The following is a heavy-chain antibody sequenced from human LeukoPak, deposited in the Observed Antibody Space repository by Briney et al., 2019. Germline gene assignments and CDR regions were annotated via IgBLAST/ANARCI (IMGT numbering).Heavy chain of an antibody. D-gene: IGHD6-19*01. V-gene: IGHV3-23*01. CDR2: ISGSGGST. Sequence: GGSLRLSCAASGFTFSSYAMSWVRQAPGKGLEWVSAISGSGGSTYYADSVKGRFTISRDNSENTLYLQMNSLRAEDTAVYYCAKSEPGIAVGVLDAFDIWGQGTMVTVSS. CDR1: GFTFSSYA. CDR3: AKSEPGIAVGVLDAFDI. J-gene: IGHJ3*02.